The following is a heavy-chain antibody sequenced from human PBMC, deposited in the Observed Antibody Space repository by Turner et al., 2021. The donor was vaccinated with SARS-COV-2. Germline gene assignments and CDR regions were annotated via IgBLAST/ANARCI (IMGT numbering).Heavy chain of an antibody. CDR2: IYPGDSDT. V-gene: IGHV5-51*03. J-gene: IGHJ4*02. D-gene: IGHD2-21*01. CDR3: ARRENLFGGDFDY. CDR1: GYSFTSYW. Sequence: EVQLVQSGVEAQKPGESLKISCKGSGYSFTSYWIGWVRQMPGKGLEWMEIIYPGDSDTRYSQSFQGQVTISGEKSISTAYLQWSSLKASDTAMYYCARRENLFGGDFDYWGQGTLVTVSS.